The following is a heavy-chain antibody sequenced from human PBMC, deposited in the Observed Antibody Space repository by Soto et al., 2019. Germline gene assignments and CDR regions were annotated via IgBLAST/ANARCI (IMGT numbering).Heavy chain of an antibody. CDR1: GYTFTSYG. CDR3: ARDFVGVTIFGVVHLADAFDI. D-gene: IGHD3-3*01. Sequence: ASVKVSCKASGYTFTSYGISWVRQAPGQGLEWMGWISAYNGNTNYAQKLQGRVTMTTDTSTSTAYMELRSLRSDDTAVYYCARDFVGVTIFGVVHLADAFDIWGQGTMVTVSS. V-gene: IGHV1-18*01. J-gene: IGHJ3*02. CDR2: ISAYNGNT.